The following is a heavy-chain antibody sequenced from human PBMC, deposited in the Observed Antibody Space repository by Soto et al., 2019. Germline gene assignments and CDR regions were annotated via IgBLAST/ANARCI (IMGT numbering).Heavy chain of an antibody. V-gene: IGHV3-33*01. Sequence: SLRLSWEASEFMFVTYGMHWICKAPGKGLEWVAMIWYDGSYKYYADSVKGRFTMSRDNSKNMVYVEMNSLRAEDTAVYYCARDPKSFPLRLDYWGQGSLVTVSS. D-gene: IGHD3-16*01. J-gene: IGHJ4*02. CDR2: IWYDGSYK. CDR3: ARDPKSFPLRLDY. CDR1: EFMFVTYG.